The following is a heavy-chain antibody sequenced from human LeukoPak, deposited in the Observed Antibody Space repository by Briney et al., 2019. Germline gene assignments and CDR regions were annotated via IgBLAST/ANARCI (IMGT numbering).Heavy chain of an antibody. J-gene: IGHJ4*02. V-gene: IGHV4-34*01. D-gene: IGHD2-8*01. CDR3: ARFWSGVDYLDY. CDR1: GGSFRGYY. CDR2: INHSGNT. Sequence: PSETLSLTCAVYGGSFRGYYWTWIRQPPGKGLEWIGEINHSGNTNYNPSLKSRVTISVDTSKNQFSLKLSSVTAADTAVYYCARFWSGVDYLDYWGQGTLVTVSS.